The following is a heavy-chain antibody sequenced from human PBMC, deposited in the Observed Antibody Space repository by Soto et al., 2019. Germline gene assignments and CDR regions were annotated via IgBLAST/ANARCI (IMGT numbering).Heavy chain of an antibody. CDR2: FDPEDGET. Sequence: ASVKVSCKVSGYTLTELSMHWVRQAPGKGFEWMGGFDPEDGETIYAQKLQGRVTMTEDTSTDTAYMELSSLRSEDTAVYYCARDPMDCGGDCYSGTSGHYHYYGMDVWGQGTTVT. D-gene: IGHD2-21*02. CDR1: GYTLTELS. CDR3: ARDPMDCGGDCYSGTSGHYHYYGMDV. J-gene: IGHJ6*02. V-gene: IGHV1-24*01.